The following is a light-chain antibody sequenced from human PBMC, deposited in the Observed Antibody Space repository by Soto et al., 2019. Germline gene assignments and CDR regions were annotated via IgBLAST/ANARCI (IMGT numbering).Light chain of an antibody. V-gene: IGKV3-20*01. CDR1: QSVNSN. CDR3: QQYGSSPIP. Sequence: QCRARLSMSKGERATLSCRASQSVNSNLAWYQQKPGQAPRLLIYGASTRATGIPARFSGSGSGTDFTLTISRLEPEDFAVYYCQQYGSSPIPFGQ. CDR2: GAS. J-gene: IGKJ5*01.